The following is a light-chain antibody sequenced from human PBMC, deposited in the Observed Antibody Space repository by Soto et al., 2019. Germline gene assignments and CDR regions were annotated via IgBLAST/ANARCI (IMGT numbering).Light chain of an antibody. CDR2: EVS. Sequence: QSVLTQPPSVSGSPGQSVTISCTGTSSDVGSYNRVSWYQQPPGTAPKLIIFEVSNRPSGVPDRFSGSKSGNTASLTISGVQAEDEADYFCSSYTSSNTWVFGGGTKVTVL. CDR1: SSDVGSYNR. CDR3: SSYTSSNTWV. V-gene: IGLV2-18*02. J-gene: IGLJ3*02.